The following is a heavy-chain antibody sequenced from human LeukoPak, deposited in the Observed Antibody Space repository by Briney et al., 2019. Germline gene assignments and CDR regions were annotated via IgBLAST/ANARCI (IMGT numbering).Heavy chain of an antibody. CDR3: ARGIAVAGTESDAFDI. Sequence: ASVKVSCKASGYTFTSYGISWVRQAPGQGLEWMGWISAYNGNTNYAQKLQGRVTMTTDTSTSTAYMELRSLRSDDTAVYYCARGIAVAGTESDAFDIWGQGTMVTVSS. CDR1: GYTFTSYG. J-gene: IGHJ3*02. D-gene: IGHD6-19*01. V-gene: IGHV1-18*01. CDR2: ISAYNGNT.